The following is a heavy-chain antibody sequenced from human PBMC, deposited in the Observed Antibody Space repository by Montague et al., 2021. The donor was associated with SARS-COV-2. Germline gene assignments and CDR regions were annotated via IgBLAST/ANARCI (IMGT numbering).Heavy chain of an antibody. CDR2: TYYRSKWYN. CDR1: GDSVSSNGAT. V-gene: IGHV6-1*01. J-gene: IGHJ6*02. Sequence: YAISGDSVSSNGATWNWVRQSPSRGLEWLGRTYYRSKWYNDYAXXXRGRVTINPDTSRNQFSLQLNSVTPEDTAIYYCTSGREGNYNVMDVWGQGTTVTVSS. CDR3: TSGREGNYNVMDV. D-gene: IGHD1-1*01.